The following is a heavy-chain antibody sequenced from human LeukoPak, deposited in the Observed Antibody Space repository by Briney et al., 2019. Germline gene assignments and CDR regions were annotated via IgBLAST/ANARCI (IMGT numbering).Heavy chain of an antibody. CDR1: GFTFSSYY. CDR2: ITSSSSYI. J-gene: IGHJ6*03. Sequence: GGSLRLSCAASGFTFSSYYMNWVRQAPGKGLEWVSSITSSSSYIYYADSVKGRFTISRDNAKNSLYLQMDSLRVEDTAEYYCARDPYSGNYGAYYYYYMDVWGKGTTVTVSS. V-gene: IGHV3-21*06. D-gene: IGHD1-26*01. CDR3: ARDPYSGNYGAYYYYYMDV.